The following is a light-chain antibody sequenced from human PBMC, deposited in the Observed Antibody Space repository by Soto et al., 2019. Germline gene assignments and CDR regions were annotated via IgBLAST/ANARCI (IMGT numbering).Light chain of an antibody. CDR2: SNN. Sequence: QSVLTQPPSASATPGQRVTISCSGSSSDNGSNTVTWYQQLPGTAPKLLISSNNQRPSGVPDRFSGSKSGTSASLAISGLQSEDEADYYCAAWDDSLNGFYVFGTGTKVTV. V-gene: IGLV1-44*01. CDR3: AAWDDSLNGFYV. CDR1: SSDNGSNT. J-gene: IGLJ1*01.